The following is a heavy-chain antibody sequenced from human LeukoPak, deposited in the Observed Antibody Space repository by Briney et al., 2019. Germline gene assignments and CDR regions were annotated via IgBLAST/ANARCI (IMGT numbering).Heavy chain of an antibody. CDR1: GGSISSYY. Sequence: PSETLSLTCTVSGGSISSYYWSWIRQPPGKGLEWIGYIYYSGSTNYNPSLKSRVTMSLPTSKNQFSLKLSSVTAADTAVYYCAKGRGYNYGYIFGYFDYWGQGTLVTVSS. CDR3: AKGRGYNYGYIFGYFDY. D-gene: IGHD5-18*01. V-gene: IGHV4-59*01. J-gene: IGHJ4*02. CDR2: IYYSGST.